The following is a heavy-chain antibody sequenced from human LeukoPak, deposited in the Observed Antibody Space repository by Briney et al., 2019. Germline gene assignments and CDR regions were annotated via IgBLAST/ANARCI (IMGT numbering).Heavy chain of an antibody. D-gene: IGHD4-11*01. CDR3: ASLQSNSYYYYYMDA. J-gene: IGHJ6*03. Sequence: SETLSLTCTVSGGSISSGSYYWSWIRQPAGKGLEWIGRIYTSGSTNYNPSLKSRVTISVDTSKNQFSLKLSSVTAADTAVYYCASLQSNSYYYYYMDAWGKGTTVTVSS. CDR2: IYTSGST. CDR1: GGSISSGSYY. V-gene: IGHV4-61*02.